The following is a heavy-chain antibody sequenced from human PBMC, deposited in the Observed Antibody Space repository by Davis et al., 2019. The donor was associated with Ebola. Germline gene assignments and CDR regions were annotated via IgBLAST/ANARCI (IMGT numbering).Heavy chain of an antibody. J-gene: IGHJ6*02. CDR2: ISSSGSTI. CDR1: GFTFSDYY. V-gene: IGHV3-11*04. D-gene: IGHD6-19*01. CDR3: ARDMDSSGWYGAPWLVDYYYGMDV. Sequence: GESLKISCAASGFTFSDYYMSWIRQAPGKGLEWVSYISSSGSTIYYADSVKGRFTISRDNAKNSLYLQMNSLRAEDTAVYYCARDMDSSGWYGAPWLVDYYYGMDVWGQGTTVTVSS.